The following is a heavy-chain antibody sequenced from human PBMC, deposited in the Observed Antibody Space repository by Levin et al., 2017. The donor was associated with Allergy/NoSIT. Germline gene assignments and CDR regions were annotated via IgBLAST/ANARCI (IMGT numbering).Heavy chain of an antibody. Sequence: HPGGSLRLSCEASGFTFSNYWMHWVRQVPGKGLVWVSRIDSHGNTTVYADSVKGRFTMSRDNAKNTLYLRMNSLRAEDTAVYYCARAPGPTLVEAVAGFDYWGRGILVTVSS. D-gene: IGHD6-19*01. J-gene: IGHJ4*02. V-gene: IGHV3-74*01. CDR2: IDSHGNTT. CDR1: GFTFSNYW. CDR3: ARAPGPTLVEAVAGFDY.